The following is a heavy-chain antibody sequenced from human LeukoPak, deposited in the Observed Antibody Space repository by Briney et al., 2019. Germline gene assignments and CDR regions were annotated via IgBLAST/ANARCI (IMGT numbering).Heavy chain of an antibody. D-gene: IGHD3-10*01. CDR2: ISGDNGNT. CDR3: ARDSGRYGSGSYYSY. J-gene: IGHJ4*02. CDR1: GYTFTTYG. Sequence: ASVKVSCKASGYTFTTYGIGWVRQAPGQGLEWMGWISGDNGNTNYAQKFQGRITMATQTSTSTAYMELRSLRSDDTAVYYCARDSGRYGSGSYYSYWGQGTLVTVSS. V-gene: IGHV1-18*01.